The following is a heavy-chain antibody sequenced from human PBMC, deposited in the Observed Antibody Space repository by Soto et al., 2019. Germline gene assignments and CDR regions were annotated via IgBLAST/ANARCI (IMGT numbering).Heavy chain of an antibody. Sequence: SVKVSCKASGGTFSSYAISWVRQAPGQGLEWMGGIIPIFGTANYAQKFQGRVTITADKSTSTAYMELRSVIVADTAVYHCARFVRSCSGTTCYTRADVWGQGTTVTVSS. V-gene: IGHV1-69*06. D-gene: IGHD2-2*02. CDR3: ARFVRSCSGTTCYTRADV. CDR2: IIPIFGTA. J-gene: IGHJ6*02. CDR1: GGTFSSYA.